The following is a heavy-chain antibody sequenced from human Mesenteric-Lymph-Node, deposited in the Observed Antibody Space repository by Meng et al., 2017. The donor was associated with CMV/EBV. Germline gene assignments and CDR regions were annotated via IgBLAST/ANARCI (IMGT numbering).Heavy chain of an antibody. J-gene: IGHJ4*02. CDR3: ARGLEGEYSSGFNLGY. D-gene: IGHD5-18*01. CDR2: INAGNGNT. CDR1: GYTFNRYN. V-gene: IGHV1-3*01. Sequence: SGYTFNRYNMYWVRQAPGQRLEWMGWINAGNGNTKYSQRFQGRVTITRDTFASTDYMELSSLTSEDTAIYYCARGLEGEYSSGFNLGYWGQGTLVTVSS.